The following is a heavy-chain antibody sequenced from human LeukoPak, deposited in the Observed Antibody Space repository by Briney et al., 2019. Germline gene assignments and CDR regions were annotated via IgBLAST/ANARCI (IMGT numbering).Heavy chain of an antibody. CDR2: ISGGGRSI. CDR3: AKECEQLVGNNWFDP. CDR1: GFAFSDYA. J-gene: IGHJ5*02. Sequence: GGSQRLSCAASGFAFSDYAMSRVRPAPGKGLEWVSGISGGGRSIYYADSVKGRFNISRDNSKNILYLQMTDVTVEDTAVYYCAKECEQLVGNNWFDPWGQGTLVTVSS. V-gene: IGHV3-23*01. D-gene: IGHD1/OR15-1a*01.